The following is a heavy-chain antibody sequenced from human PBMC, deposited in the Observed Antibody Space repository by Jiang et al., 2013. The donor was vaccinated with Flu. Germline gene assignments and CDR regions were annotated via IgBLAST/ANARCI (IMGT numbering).Heavy chain of an antibody. CDR1: GVSVSSTSYY. D-gene: IGHD1/OR15-1a*01. Sequence: GLVKPSETLSLTCIVSGVSVSSTSYYWGWGPPGPREGTGMVGGVHHDGTTFHSPSLKSRVTLAVDTSKNHFSLKVRSVTAADTGIYYCARHRVALTGTDFWGQGTLVTVSA. V-gene: IGHV4-39*01. CDR2: VHHDGTT. J-gene: IGHJ4*02. CDR3: ARHRVALTGTDF.